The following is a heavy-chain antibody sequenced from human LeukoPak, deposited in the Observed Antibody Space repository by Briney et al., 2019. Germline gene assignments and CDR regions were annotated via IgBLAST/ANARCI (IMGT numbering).Heavy chain of an antibody. CDR2: IYYSGSS. D-gene: IGHD7-27*01. Sequence: SETLSLTCTVSGGSISSSTYYWGWVRQPPGKGLEWIGSIYYSGSSYYNPSLKSRVTISEDTSKNQFSLKLSSVTAADTAVYYCARGRDWGNWFDPWGQGTLVTVSS. CDR1: GGSISSSTYY. CDR3: ARGRDWGNWFDP. V-gene: IGHV4-39*07. J-gene: IGHJ5*02.